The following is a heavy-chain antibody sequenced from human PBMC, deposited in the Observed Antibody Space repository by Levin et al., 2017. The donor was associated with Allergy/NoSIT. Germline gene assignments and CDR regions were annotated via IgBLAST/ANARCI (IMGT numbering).Heavy chain of an antibody. D-gene: IGHD1/OR15-1a*01. CDR2: ITSKRYGATP. V-gene: IGHV3-49*03. J-gene: IGHJ4*02. CDR1: GFTFGDYA. Sequence: GGSLRLSCTTSGFTFGDYAIIWFRQAPGKGLEWVGFITSKRYGATPEYAASVKGRFTISRDDSKSIAYLQMSSLKTADTAVYYCTKLPRNNYCLPFDYWGQGILVTVSS. CDR3: TKLPRNNYCLPFDY.